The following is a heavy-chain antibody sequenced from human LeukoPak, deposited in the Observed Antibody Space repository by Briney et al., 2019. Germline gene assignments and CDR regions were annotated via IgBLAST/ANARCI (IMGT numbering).Heavy chain of an antibody. CDR1: GGSVSSGSYY. D-gene: IGHD6-6*01. V-gene: IGHV4-31*03. J-gene: IGHJ5*02. Sequence: PSETLSLTCTVSGGSVSSGSYYWSWIRQPPGKGLEWIGYIYYSGSTYYNPSLKSRVTISVDTSKNQFSLKLSSVTAADTAVYYCARARWGSSSSRWFDPWGQGTLVTVSS. CDR3: ARARWGSSSSRWFDP. CDR2: IYYSGST.